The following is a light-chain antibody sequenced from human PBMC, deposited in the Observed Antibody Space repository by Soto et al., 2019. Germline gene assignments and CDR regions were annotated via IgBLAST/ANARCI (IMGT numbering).Light chain of an antibody. CDR3: CSSAGSVV. CDR2: DVS. V-gene: IGLV2-11*01. J-gene: IGLJ2*01. CDR1: SSDVGGYNY. Sequence: QSALTQPRSVSGSPGQSVTISCTGTSSDVGGYNYVSWYQQHPGKAPKLMIYDVSKRPSGVPDRFSGSKSGNTASLTISGLEAEDEAYYYCCSSAGSVVFGGGTKVTVL.